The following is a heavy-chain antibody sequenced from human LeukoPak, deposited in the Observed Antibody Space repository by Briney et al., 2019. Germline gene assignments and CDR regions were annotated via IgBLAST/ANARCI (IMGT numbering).Heavy chain of an antibody. Sequence: SVKVSCKASGGTFSSYAISWVRQAPGQGLEWMGGIIPIFGTANYAQKFQGRVTITADKSTSTAYMELSSLRSEDTAVYYCARGVPTTVTTWYYYYYYMDVWGKGTTVTVSS. CDR3: ARGVPTTVTTWYYYYYYMDV. D-gene: IGHD4-17*01. V-gene: IGHV1-69*06. J-gene: IGHJ6*03. CDR2: IIPIFGTA. CDR1: GGTFSSYA.